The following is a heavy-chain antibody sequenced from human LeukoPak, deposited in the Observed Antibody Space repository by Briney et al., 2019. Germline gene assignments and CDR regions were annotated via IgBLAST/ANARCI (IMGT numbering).Heavy chain of an antibody. CDR1: GDSISSYF. V-gene: IGHV4-59*12. CDR3: ARDSHSLDMATPGGFDP. Sequence: PSETMSLTSTVYGDSISSYFWSWIRQPPGKGLEWIGYVHSSGSPSYNPSLKTRVTISVDTPKTQFSLNLRSVTAADTAVYYCARDSHSLDMATPGGFDPWGQGTLVTVSS. D-gene: IGHD5-24*01. J-gene: IGHJ5*02. CDR2: VHSSGSP.